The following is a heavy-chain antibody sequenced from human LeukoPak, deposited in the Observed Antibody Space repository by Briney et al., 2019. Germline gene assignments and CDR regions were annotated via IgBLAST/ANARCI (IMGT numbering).Heavy chain of an antibody. V-gene: IGHV3-30*18. D-gene: IGHD6-6*01. J-gene: IGHJ6*02. CDR1: GFTFSSYG. Sequence: PGGSLRLSCAASGFTFSSYGMHWVRQAPGKGLEWVAVISYDGSNKYYADSAKGRFAISRDNSKNTLYLQMNSLRAEDTAVYYCAKVTAARSYYYYGMDVWGQGTTVTVSS. CDR2: ISYDGSNK. CDR3: AKVTAARSYYYYGMDV.